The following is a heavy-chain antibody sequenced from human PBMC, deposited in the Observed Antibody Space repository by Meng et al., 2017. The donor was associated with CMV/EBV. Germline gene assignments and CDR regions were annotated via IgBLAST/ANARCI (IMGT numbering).Heavy chain of an antibody. Sequence: ASVKVSCKASGYTFTGYYMHWVRQAPGQGLEWMGWINPNSGGTNYAQKFQGRVTMTRDTSISTAYMELSRLRSDDTAMYYCASRYSSSSGRFYWGQGTLVTVSS. CDR2: INPNSGGT. CDR1: GYTFTGYY. CDR3: ASRYSSSSGRFY. V-gene: IGHV1-2*02. J-gene: IGHJ4*02. D-gene: IGHD6-6*01.